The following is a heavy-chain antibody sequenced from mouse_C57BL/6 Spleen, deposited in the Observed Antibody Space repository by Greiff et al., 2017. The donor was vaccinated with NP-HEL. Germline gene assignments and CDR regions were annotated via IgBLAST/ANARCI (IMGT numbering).Heavy chain of an antibody. J-gene: IGHJ2*01. V-gene: IGHV1-80*01. D-gene: IGHD4-1*01. Sequence: QVQLKQSGAELVKPGASVKISCKASGYAFSSYWMNWVKQRPGKGLEWIGQIYPGDGDTNYNGKFKGKATLTADKSSSTAYMQLSSLTSEDSAVYFCARGLGRDYFDYWGQGTTLTVSS. CDR1: GYAFSSYW. CDR3: ARGLGRDYFDY. CDR2: IYPGDGDT.